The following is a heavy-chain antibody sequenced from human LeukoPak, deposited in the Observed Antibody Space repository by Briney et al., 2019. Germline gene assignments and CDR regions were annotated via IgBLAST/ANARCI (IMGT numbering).Heavy chain of an antibody. D-gene: IGHD1-14*01. CDR3: ANNKSPGLTFYFDF. CDR2: ISSSGDNT. J-gene: IGHJ4*02. V-gene: IGHV3-23*01. Sequence: GGSLRLSCAASEFTFTLYALNWVRQAPGKGLEWVSSISSSGDNTYYADSVEGRFTISRDNSKNTLFLQMNSLTAEDTAVYYCANNKSPGLTFYFDFWGQGAPVTVSS. CDR1: EFTFTLYA.